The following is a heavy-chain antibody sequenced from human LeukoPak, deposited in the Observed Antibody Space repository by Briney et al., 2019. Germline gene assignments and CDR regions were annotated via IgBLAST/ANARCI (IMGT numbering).Heavy chain of an antibody. CDR3: ARDRGYSGYDPSDY. V-gene: IGHV3-66*01. J-gene: IGHJ4*02. D-gene: IGHD5-12*01. Sequence: GGSLRLSCAASGFTFSSNYMSWVRQAPGKGLEWVSVIYSGGSTYYADSVKGRFTISRDNTKNTLYLQMNSLRAEDTAVYYCARDRGYSGYDPSDYWGQGTLVTVSS. CDR2: IYSGGST. CDR1: GFTFSSNY.